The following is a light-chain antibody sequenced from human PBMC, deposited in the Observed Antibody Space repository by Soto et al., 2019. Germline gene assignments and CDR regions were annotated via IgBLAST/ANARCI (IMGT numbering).Light chain of an antibody. CDR1: QIVTSSY. Sequence: EIVLTQSPGTLSLSPGERATLSCRASQIVTSSYLAWYQQKPGQAPRLLIYGASSRATGIPHRFSGSGSGTDFTLTISRLEPEDFTVYYCHQYGRSPAFGGGTKVEIK. CDR3: HQYGRSPA. V-gene: IGKV3-20*01. CDR2: GAS. J-gene: IGKJ4*01.